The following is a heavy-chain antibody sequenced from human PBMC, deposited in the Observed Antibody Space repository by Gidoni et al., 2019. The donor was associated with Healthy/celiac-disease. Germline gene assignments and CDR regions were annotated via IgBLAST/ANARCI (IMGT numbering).Heavy chain of an antibody. CDR1: GFTFDDYA. J-gene: IGHJ1*01. CDR2: ISWNSGSI. V-gene: IGHV3-9*01. D-gene: IGHD1-26*01. CDR3: AKDIFSGGSPNQGYFQH. Sequence: EVQLVESGGGLVQPGRSLRLSCAASGFTFDDYAMHWVRQAPGKGLEWVSGISWNSGSIGYADSVKGRFTISRDNAKNSLYLQMNSLRAEDTALYYCAKDIFSGGSPNQGYFQHWGQGTLVTVSS.